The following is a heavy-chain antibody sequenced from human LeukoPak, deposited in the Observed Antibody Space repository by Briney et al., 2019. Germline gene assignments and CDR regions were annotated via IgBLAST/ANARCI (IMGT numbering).Heavy chain of an antibody. Sequence: GESLKISCKGSGYSFTSYWIGWVRQMPGKGLEWMGIIYPRDSDTRYSPSFQGQVTISADKSISTAYLQWSSLKASDTAMYYCARLTGYCSGGSCYLLYWGQGTLVTVSS. J-gene: IGHJ4*02. D-gene: IGHD2-15*01. CDR3: ARLTGYCSGGSCYLLY. CDR2: IYPRDSDT. V-gene: IGHV5-51*01. CDR1: GYSFTSYW.